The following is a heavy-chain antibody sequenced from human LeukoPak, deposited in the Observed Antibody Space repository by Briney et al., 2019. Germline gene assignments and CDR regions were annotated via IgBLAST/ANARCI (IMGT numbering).Heavy chain of an antibody. J-gene: IGHJ4*02. CDR2: ISGGGGSA. CDR1: GFTFSSYA. CDR3: ARNMPRGVIPFDY. D-gene: IGHD3-10*01. Sequence: TGGSLRLSCAASGFTFSSYAMSWVRQAPGKGLEWVSAISGGGGSAYYADSVKGRFTISRDNSKNTLYLQMNSLRAEDTAVYYCARNMPRGVIPFDYWGQGTLVTVSS. V-gene: IGHV3-23*01.